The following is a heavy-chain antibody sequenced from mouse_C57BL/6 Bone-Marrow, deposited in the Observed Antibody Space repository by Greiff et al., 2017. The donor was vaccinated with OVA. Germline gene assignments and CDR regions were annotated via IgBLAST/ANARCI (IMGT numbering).Heavy chain of an antibody. V-gene: IGHV7-3*01. D-gene: IGHD4-1*01. J-gene: IGHJ2*01. CDR2: IRNKANGYTT. CDR1: GFTFTDYY. CDR3: ARYTGWDDFDY. Sequence: DVHLVESGGGLVQPGGSLSLSCAASGFTFTDYYMSWVRQPPGKALEWLGFIRNKANGYTTEYSASVKGRFTISRDNSQSILYLQMNALRAEDSATYYCARYTGWDDFDYWGQGTTLTVSS.